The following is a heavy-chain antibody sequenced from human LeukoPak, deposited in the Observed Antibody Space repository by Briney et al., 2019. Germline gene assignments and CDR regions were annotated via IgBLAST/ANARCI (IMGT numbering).Heavy chain of an antibody. CDR2: ISGSGGST. V-gene: IGHV3-23*01. Sequence: PGGSLRLSCAASGFTFSSYAMSWVRQAPVKGLEWVSAISGSGGSTYYADSVKGRFTISRDNSKNTLYLQMNSLRAEDTAVYYCAKALPPGVSMVSTKALDYWGQGTLVTVSS. J-gene: IGHJ4*02. CDR1: GFTFSSYA. CDR3: AKALPPGVSMVSTKALDY. D-gene: IGHD5/OR15-5a*01.